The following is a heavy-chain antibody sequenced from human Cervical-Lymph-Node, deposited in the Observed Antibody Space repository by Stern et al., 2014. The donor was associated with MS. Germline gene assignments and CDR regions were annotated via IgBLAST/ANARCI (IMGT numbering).Heavy chain of an antibody. CDR3: ARGWLGPDWYFDL. CDR1: GYTFSTYA. Sequence: VQLVESGSELKKPGASVKVSCKASGYTFSTYALNWVRQATGQGLEWMGWLNTNTGNPTYAPGFTGRFVFSLDTSVSTAYLQISSLRSNDTAVYYCARGWLGPDWYFDLWGRGTLVTVSS. V-gene: IGHV7-4-1*02. J-gene: IGHJ2*01. D-gene: IGHD6-19*01. CDR2: LNTNTGNP.